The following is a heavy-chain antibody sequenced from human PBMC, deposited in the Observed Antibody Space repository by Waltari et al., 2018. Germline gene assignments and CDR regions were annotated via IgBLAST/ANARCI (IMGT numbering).Heavy chain of an antibody. Sequence: QVQLQESGPGLVKPSETLSLTCTVSGGSISSYNWTWIRQPPGKGLEWIGYIYYRWSTNYHRSLKSRVTISVDTSKNQCSLKLSSVTAADTAVYYCARDSREDYMDVWGKGTTVTVSS. D-gene: IGHD2-2*01. V-gene: IGHV4-59*01. CDR1: GGSISSYN. CDR2: IYYRWST. CDR3: ARDSREDYMDV. J-gene: IGHJ6*03.